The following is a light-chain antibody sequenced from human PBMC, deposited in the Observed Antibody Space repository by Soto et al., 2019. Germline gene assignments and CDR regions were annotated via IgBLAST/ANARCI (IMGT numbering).Light chain of an antibody. J-gene: IGKJ1*01. CDR1: QSISGW. CDR2: TAS. Sequence: DIQMTQSPSTLSASVGDRVTITCRASQSISGWLAWFQQKPGKAPRLLIFTASSLDSGVPSRFSGSVSGTEFTLTISSLQPDDFATYYCQQYNSFPWTFGQGTKVEIK. V-gene: IGKV1-5*03. CDR3: QQYNSFPWT.